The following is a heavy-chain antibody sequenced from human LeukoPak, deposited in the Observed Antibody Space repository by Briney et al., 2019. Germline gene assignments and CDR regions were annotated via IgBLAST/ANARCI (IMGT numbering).Heavy chain of an antibody. J-gene: IGHJ4*02. CDR1: GFTFSSYW. V-gene: IGHV3-7*01. CDR3: ARDMAERDSTFDY. Sequence: TGGSLRLSCAASGFTFSSYWMSWVRQAPGKGLEWVANIKQDGSEKYYVDSVKGRFTISRDNAKNSLYLQMNGLRAEDTAVYYCARDMAERDSTFDYWGQGTLVTVSS. CDR2: IKQDGSEK. D-gene: IGHD3-10*01.